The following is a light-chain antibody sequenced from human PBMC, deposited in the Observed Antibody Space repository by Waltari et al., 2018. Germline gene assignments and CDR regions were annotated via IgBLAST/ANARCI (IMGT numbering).Light chain of an antibody. CDR1: QSISRN. Sequence: LMTQSPATLSVSPGERATLSCRASQSISRNLAWYQQKPGHAPRILIYGASTRAPGVPARFSGSGSGTEFTLSISSLQSEDFAVYYCQQYNNWRTFGQGTKLEI. J-gene: IGKJ2*01. CDR2: GAS. V-gene: IGKV3-15*01. CDR3: QQYNNWRT.